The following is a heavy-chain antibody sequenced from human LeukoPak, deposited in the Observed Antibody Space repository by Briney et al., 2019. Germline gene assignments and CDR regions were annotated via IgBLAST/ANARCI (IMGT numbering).Heavy chain of an antibody. D-gene: IGHD1-20*01. J-gene: IGHJ4*02. CDR2: IKQDGSEK. CDR1: GFTFSSYW. Sequence: GRSLRLSCAASGFTFSSYWMSWVRQGPGKGLEWVAHIKQDGSEKYYVDSVKGRFTISRDDAKNSLYVQMNSLRVEDTAVYYCARVLMDNWNRYFDYWGQGTLVTVSS. V-gene: IGHV3-7*04. CDR3: ARVLMDNWNRYFDY.